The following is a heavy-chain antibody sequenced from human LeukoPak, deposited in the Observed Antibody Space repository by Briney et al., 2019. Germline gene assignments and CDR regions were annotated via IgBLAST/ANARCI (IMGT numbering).Heavy chain of an antibody. D-gene: IGHD3-10*01. V-gene: IGHV3-48*03. J-gene: IGHJ6*03. Sequence: PGGSLSLSCAASGFTFSSYEMNWVRQAPGKGLEWISYISSNGIATYYADSVKGRFTISRDNAKNPVYLQMHSVGAEDTAVYYCARTFGSGSFWYYYMDVWGNGTTVSISS. CDR3: ARTFGSGSFWYYYMDV. CDR1: GFTFSSYE. CDR2: ISSNGIAT.